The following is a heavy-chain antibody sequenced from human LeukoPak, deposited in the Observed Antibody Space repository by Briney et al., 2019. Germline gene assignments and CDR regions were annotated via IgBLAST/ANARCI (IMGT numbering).Heavy chain of an antibody. CDR1: GGSISSGDYY. Sequence: KTSETLSLTCTVSGGSISSGDYYWSWIRQPPGKGLEWIGYIYYSGSTYYNPSLKSRVTISVDTSKNQFSLKLSSVTAADTAVYYSAREGRYYDSSGYDPDCWGQGTLVTVSS. D-gene: IGHD3-22*01. J-gene: IGHJ4*02. CDR3: AREGRYYDSSGYDPDC. V-gene: IGHV4-30-4*01. CDR2: IYYSGST.